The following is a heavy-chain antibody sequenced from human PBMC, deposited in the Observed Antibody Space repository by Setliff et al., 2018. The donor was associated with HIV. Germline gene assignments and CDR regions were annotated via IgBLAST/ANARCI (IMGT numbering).Heavy chain of an antibody. CDR3: ARVPLSSPSRPGGYLDN. CDR2: IYYSGST. CDR1: GGSISSGAYY. Sequence: SETLSLTCTVSGGSISSGAYYWSWIRQHPGKGLEWLGYIYYSGSTYYNPSLQSRVTISLDTSKNQISLKLNSVTAADTAVYYCARVPLSSPSRPGGYLDNWGQGTLVTVSS. V-gene: IGHV4-31*03. D-gene: IGHD3-16*01. J-gene: IGHJ4*02.